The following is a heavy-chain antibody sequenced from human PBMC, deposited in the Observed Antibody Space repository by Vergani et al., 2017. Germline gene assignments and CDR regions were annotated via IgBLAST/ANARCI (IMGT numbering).Heavy chain of an antibody. D-gene: IGHD3-3*01. J-gene: IGHJ4*02. CDR3: AHSYDSAFSFFDL. CDR1: RGSITSGGNY. CDR2: IFKDGAT. V-gene: IGHV4-31*03. Sequence: QVQLQESGPGLVKPSQPLSLTCTVSRGSITSGGNYWSWIRQHPVTGLEWIGYIFKDGATYYNPSLENRVIISLDKSKNQFSLTLTSVTAADTAKYYCAHSYDSAFSFFDLWGQGTLVTVSS.